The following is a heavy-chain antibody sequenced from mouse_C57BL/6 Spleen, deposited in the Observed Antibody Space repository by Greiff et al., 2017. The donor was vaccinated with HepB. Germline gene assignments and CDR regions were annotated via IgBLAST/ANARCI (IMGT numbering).Heavy chain of an antibody. CDR1: GFTFSDYG. J-gene: IGHJ3*01. V-gene: IGHV5-17*01. Sequence: EVQLQESGGGLVKPGGSLKLSCAASGFTFSDYGMHWVRQAPEKGLEWVAYISSGSSTIYYADTVKGRFTISRDNAKNTLFLQMTSLRSEDTAMYYCAIPYYSNSAWFAYWGQGTLVTVSA. CDR2: ISSGSSTI. D-gene: IGHD2-5*01. CDR3: AIPYYSNSAWFAY.